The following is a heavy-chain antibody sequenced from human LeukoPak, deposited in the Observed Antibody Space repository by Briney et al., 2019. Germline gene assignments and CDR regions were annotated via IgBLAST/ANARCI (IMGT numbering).Heavy chain of an antibody. CDR1: GFTFSSYS. CDR3: ARVLGGYCSGTLCAFDI. J-gene: IGHJ3*02. CDR2: ISSTSTYI. Sequence: PGGSLRLFCAASGFTFSSYSMIWVRQASGKGLEWLSSISSTSTYIYYADSVKGRFTISRDNAKNSLNLQMNSLRAEDTAVYYCARVLGGYCSGTLCAFDIWGQGTMVTVSS. D-gene: IGHD2-2*01. V-gene: IGHV3-21*01.